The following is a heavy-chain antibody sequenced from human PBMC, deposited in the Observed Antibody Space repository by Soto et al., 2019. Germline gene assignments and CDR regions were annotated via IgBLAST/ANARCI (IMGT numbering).Heavy chain of an antibody. CDR2: ISTNGGSA. CDR1: GFTFSNYA. V-gene: IGHV3-64D*06. CDR3: AKTRIAVRGLMGYYYGMDV. D-gene: IGHD3-10*01. Sequence: HPGGSLRLSCSASGFTFSNYAMHWVRQAPGKGLEYVSAISTNGGSAYYVDSVKARFTISRDNSKNMLYLQMSSLRAEDTALYYCAKTRIAVRGLMGYYYGMDVWGQGTTVTVSS. J-gene: IGHJ6*02.